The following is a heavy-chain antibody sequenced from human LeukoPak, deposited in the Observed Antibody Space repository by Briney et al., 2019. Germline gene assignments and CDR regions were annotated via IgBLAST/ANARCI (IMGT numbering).Heavy chain of an antibody. V-gene: IGHV4-34*01. CDR1: GALFITFY. CDR3: ARQLYGSDY. J-gene: IGHJ4*02. CDR2: VNHSGYT. D-gene: IGHD4-17*01. Sequence: SQSLSPTCDVSGALFITFYWRWIRQPPKEGLEWIGAVNHSGYTNLNPSFKSRVTISVDASKNRFSLKLSSMTAADTASYFCARQLYGSDYWGEGTLVTVSS.